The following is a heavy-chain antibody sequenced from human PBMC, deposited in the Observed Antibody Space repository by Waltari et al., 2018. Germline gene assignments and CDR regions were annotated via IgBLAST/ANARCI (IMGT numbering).Heavy chain of an antibody. CDR3: TSGSYFSGY. CDR1: GFPLSSYS. V-gene: IGHV3-48*01. J-gene: IGHJ4*02. Sequence: EVQLVESGGSLVQHGGSLRLSCAASGFPLSSYSMNWVRQAPGKGLEWVSYISSSSSNIYYADSVKGRFTISRDNAKNSLYLQMNSLRAEDTAVYYCTSGSYFSGYWGQGTLVTVSS. D-gene: IGHD1-26*01. CDR2: ISSSSSNI.